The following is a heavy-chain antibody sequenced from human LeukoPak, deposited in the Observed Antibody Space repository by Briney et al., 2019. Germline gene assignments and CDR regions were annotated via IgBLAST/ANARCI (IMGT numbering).Heavy chain of an antibody. CDR3: ANVYYDSSGPPDY. D-gene: IGHD3-22*01. V-gene: IGHV1-2*06. CDR2: INPNSGGT. J-gene: IGHJ4*02. CDR1: GYTFTGYY. Sequence: ASVKVSCKASGYTFTGYYMHWVRQAPGQGLEWMGRINPNSGGTNYAQKLQDRVTMTRDTSISTAYMELSRLRSDDTAVYYCANVYYDSSGPPDYWGQGTLVTVSS.